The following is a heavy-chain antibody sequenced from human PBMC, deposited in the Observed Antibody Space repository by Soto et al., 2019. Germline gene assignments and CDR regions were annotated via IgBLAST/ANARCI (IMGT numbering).Heavy chain of an antibody. CDR2: IDPSDSQT. V-gene: IGHV5-10-1*01. J-gene: IGHJ5*02. CDR3: ARHAALYYYDSSGYYSSWFDP. CDR1: GYSFAGYW. D-gene: IGHD3-22*01. Sequence: GESLKISCKGSGYSFAGYWITWVRQKPGKGLEWMGRIDPSDSQTYYSPSFRGHVTISVTKSITTVFLQWSSLRASDTAMYYCARHAALYYYDSSGYYSSWFDPWGQGTLVTVSS.